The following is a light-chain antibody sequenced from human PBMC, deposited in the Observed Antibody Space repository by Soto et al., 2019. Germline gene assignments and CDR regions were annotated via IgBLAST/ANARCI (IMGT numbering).Light chain of an antibody. CDR1: QSLITD. V-gene: IGKV3-20*01. Sequence: EIVMTQSPATLSVSPGEGATFSCRASQSLITDLAWYQQRPGQAPRLLIYRASSRATGIPDRFSGSGSGTDFTLTISRLEPEDFAVYYCQQYGSSPVFTFGPGTKVDIK. J-gene: IGKJ3*01. CDR2: RAS. CDR3: QQYGSSPVFT.